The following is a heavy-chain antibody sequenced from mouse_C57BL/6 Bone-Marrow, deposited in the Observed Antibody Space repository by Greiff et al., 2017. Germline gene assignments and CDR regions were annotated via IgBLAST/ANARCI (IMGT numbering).Heavy chain of an antibody. CDR2: LDPNGGGT. Sequence: QVQLQQPGAELVKPGASVKLSCKASGYTITSYWMHWVKQRPGRGLVWIGRLDPNGGGTKYNEKFKSKATLTVDKPSSTAYRKLSSLPSEDSAVYYCASNYSGSSYFYWYFDVWGTGTTVTVSS. V-gene: IGHV1-72*01. J-gene: IGHJ1*03. CDR3: ASNYSGSSYFYWYFDV. D-gene: IGHD1-1*01. CDR1: GYTITSYW.